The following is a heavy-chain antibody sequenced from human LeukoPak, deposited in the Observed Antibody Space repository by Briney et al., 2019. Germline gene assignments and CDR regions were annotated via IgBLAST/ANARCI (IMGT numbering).Heavy chain of an antibody. CDR3: ASSSFGYGMDV. J-gene: IGHJ6*02. CDR1: GGSISIYY. Sequence: SETLSLTCTVSGGSISIYYWSWIRQPPGKGLEWIGYIYYSGSTNYNPSLKSRVTISVDTPKNQFSLKLSSVTAADTAVYYCASSSFGYGMDVWGQGTTVTVSS. CDR2: IYYSGST. D-gene: IGHD3-10*01. V-gene: IGHV4-59*01.